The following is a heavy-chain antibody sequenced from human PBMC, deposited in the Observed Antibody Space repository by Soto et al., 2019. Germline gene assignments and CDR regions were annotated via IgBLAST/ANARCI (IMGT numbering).Heavy chain of an antibody. Sequence: GASVKVSCKASGGTFSSYRFNWVRQARGQGLEWLGGIVPIYRTADYAQKFQGRVTITADESTRTAYMELSSLKSQDTALYYCARDSGAKLSSSWGQGTLVTVS. V-gene: IGHV1-69*13. J-gene: IGHJ4*02. CDR3: ARDSGAKLSSS. CDR2: IVPIYRTA. CDR1: GGTFSSYR. D-gene: IGHD6-13*01.